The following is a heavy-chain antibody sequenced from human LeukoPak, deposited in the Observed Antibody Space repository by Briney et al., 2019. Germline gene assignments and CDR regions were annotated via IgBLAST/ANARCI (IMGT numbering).Heavy chain of an antibody. J-gene: IGHJ4*02. CDR1: GFTFSSDG. D-gene: IGHD6-13*01. CDR2: LSGSGSTT. CDR3: AKAGYTSSWPLDY. V-gene: IGHV3-23*01. Sequence: PGGSLRLSCAASGFTFSSDGMSWVRQAPGKGLEWVSALSGSGSTTYYADSVKGRFTISRDNSKNVLFPEMNSLRVEDTAVYYCAKAGYTSSWPLDYWGEGTQVTVSS.